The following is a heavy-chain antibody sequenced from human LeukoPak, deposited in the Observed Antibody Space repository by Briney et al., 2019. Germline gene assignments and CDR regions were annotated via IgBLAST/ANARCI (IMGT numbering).Heavy chain of an antibody. J-gene: IGHJ4*02. Sequence: PSETLSLTCTVSGGSISSSSYYWGWIRQPPGKGLEWIGSIYYSGSTYYNPSLKSRVTISVDTSKNQFSLNLSSVTAADTAVYYCARVGYSGYEGDFDYWGQGTLVTVSS. CDR1: GGSISSSSYY. D-gene: IGHD5-12*01. CDR2: IYYSGST. V-gene: IGHV4-39*07. CDR3: ARVGYSGYEGDFDY.